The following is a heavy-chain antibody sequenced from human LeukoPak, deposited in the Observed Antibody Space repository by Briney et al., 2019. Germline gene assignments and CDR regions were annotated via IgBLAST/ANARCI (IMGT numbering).Heavy chain of an antibody. CDR1: GFTFSSYG. Sequence: PGGSLRLSCAASGFTFSSYGMHWVRQAPGKGLEWVAVIWYDGSNKYYADSVKGRFTISRDNSKNTLYLQMNSLRAEDTAVYYCARDRGGYYYDSSGLDYWGQGTLVTFSS. J-gene: IGHJ4*02. D-gene: IGHD3-22*01. CDR2: IWYDGSNK. V-gene: IGHV3-33*01. CDR3: ARDRGGYYYDSSGLDY.